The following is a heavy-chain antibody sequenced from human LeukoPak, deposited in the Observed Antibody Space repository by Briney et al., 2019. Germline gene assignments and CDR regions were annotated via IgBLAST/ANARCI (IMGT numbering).Heavy chain of an antibody. CDR2: MNPNSCNT. J-gene: IGHJ4*02. V-gene: IGHV1-8*01. CDR3: ARDSRYYDSSGYGY. Sequence: ASVTVSFKASGYTFTSYDINWVRQAAGQGLEWMGWMNPNSCNTGYAQKFQGRFTMTRNTSISTAYMELSSLRSEDTAVYYCARDSRYYDSSGYGYWGQGTLVTVSS. CDR1: GYTFTSYD. D-gene: IGHD3-22*01.